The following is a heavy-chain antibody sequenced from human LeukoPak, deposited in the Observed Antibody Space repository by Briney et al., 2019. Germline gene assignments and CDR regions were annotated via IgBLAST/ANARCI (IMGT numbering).Heavy chain of an antibody. CDR1: GFTFSSYS. D-gene: IGHD6-13*01. V-gene: IGHV3-21*01. Sequence: PGGSLRLSCAASGFTFSSYSMNWVRQAPGKGLEWVSSTSSSSSYIYYADSVKGRFTISRDNAKNSLYLQMNSLRAEDTAVYYCARVGYSSRWYGAFDIWGQGTMVTVSS. J-gene: IGHJ3*02. CDR2: TSSSSSYI. CDR3: ARVGYSSRWYGAFDI.